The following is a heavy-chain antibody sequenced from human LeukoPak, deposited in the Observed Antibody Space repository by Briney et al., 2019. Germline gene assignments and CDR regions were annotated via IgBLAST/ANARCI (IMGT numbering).Heavy chain of an antibody. CDR2: IYSGGST. CDR3: AKTSREGPTYYYYYMDV. J-gene: IGHJ6*03. CDR1: GFTVSSNY. V-gene: IGHV3-53*01. Sequence: GGSLRLSCAASGFTVSSNYMSWVRQAPGKGLEWVSIIYSGGSTFYADSVKGRFTISRDNSKNTLYLQMNSLRAEDTAVYYCAKTSREGPTYYYYYMDVWGKGTTVTISS.